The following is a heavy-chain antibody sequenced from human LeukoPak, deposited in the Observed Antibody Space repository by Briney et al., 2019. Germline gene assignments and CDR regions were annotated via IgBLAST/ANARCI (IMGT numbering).Heavy chain of an antibody. V-gene: IGHV1-18*04. CDR1: GYTFTSYG. Sequence: ASVKVSCKASGYTFTSYGFSWVRRAPGQGLEWMGWISAYNGNTNYAQKLQGRVTMTTDTSTSTAYMELRSLRSDDTAVYYCARADRYFDWLAHWGQGALVTVSS. J-gene: IGHJ5*02. CDR3: ARADRYFDWLAH. D-gene: IGHD3-9*01. CDR2: ISAYNGNT.